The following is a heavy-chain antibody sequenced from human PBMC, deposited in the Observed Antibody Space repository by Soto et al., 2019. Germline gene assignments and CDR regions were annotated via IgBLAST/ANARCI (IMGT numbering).Heavy chain of an antibody. Sequence: SETLSLTCTVSGGSISGYYWSWIRQPPGKGLEWIGYIYYSGSTNYNPSLKSRVTISVDTSKNQFSLKLSSVTAADTAVYYCARRYGYAFDIWGQGTMVT. CDR2: IYYSGST. V-gene: IGHV4-59*01. CDR1: GGSISGYY. CDR3: ARRYGYAFDI. J-gene: IGHJ3*02. D-gene: IGHD4-17*01.